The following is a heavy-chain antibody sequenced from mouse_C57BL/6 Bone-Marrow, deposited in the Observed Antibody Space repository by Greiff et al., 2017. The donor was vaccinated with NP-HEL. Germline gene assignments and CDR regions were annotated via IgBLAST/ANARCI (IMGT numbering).Heavy chain of an antibody. CDR3: ARRDYRYFDV. Sequence: EVQLQQSGPVLVKPGASVKMSCKASGYTFTDYYMNWVKQSHGKSLEWIGVINPYNGGTSYNQKFKGKATLTVDKSSSTAYMELNSLTSEDSAVYYCARRDYRYFDVWGTGTTVTVSS. CDR2: INPYNGGT. CDR1: GYTFTDYY. V-gene: IGHV1-19*01. J-gene: IGHJ1*03.